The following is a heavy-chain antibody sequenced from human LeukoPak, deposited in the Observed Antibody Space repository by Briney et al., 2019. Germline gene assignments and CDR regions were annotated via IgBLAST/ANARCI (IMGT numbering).Heavy chain of an antibody. V-gene: IGHV2-5*02. CDR2: IYWDDDK. Sequence: SGPTLVKPPQTLTLTCTFSGFSLHTRGVGVGWIRQPPGKALEWLTLIYWDDDKRYSPSLKSRLTITKDTSKSQVVLTMTNMDPVDTATYFCAHREDSNYLDPWGQGTLDTVSS. J-gene: IGHJ5*02. D-gene: IGHD4-11*01. CDR1: GFSLHTRGVG. CDR3: AHREDSNYLDP.